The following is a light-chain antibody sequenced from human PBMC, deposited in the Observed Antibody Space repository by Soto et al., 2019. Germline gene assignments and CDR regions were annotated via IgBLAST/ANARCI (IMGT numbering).Light chain of an antibody. CDR2: AVS. J-gene: IGLJ1*01. CDR1: SSDVGGYNY. CDR3: SSYTSSSTLYV. Sequence: QSALTQPASVSGSPGQSITISCTGTSSDVGGYNYVSWYQQHPGKAPKLMIYAVSNRPSGVSNRFSGSKSGNTASLTISGLQAEDEADYYCSSYTSSSTLYVFGTGTMVTVL. V-gene: IGLV2-14*01.